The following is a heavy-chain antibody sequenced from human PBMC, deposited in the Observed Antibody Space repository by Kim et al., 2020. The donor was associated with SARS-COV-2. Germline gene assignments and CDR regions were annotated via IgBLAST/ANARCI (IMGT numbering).Heavy chain of an antibody. CDR2: ISYDGSNK. CDR1: GFTFSSYA. J-gene: IGHJ4*02. D-gene: IGHD3-10*01. CDR3: ASITRPYYFDY. Sequence: GGSLRLSCAASGFTFSSYAMHWVRQAPGKGLEWVAVISYDGSNKYYADSVKGRFTISRDNSKNTLYLQMNSLRAEDTAVYYCASITRPYYFDYWGQGTLV. V-gene: IGHV3-30-3*01.